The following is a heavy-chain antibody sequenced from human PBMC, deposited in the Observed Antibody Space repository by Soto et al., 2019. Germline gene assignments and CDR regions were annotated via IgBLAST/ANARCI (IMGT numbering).Heavy chain of an antibody. CDR2: IHHFGAT. V-gene: IGHV4-4*02. CDR3: ARKYHALSGEFPGAD. CDR1: GGFITNHDW. J-gene: IGHJ4*02. Sequence: SETLSLTCAVSGGFITNHDWGSWVRQPPGKGLEWIGEIHHFGATNYNPSLQSRLSMSIDESKKQFSLRLTSLTAADTAMYYCARKYHALSGEFPGADSGQG. D-gene: IGHD6-25*01.